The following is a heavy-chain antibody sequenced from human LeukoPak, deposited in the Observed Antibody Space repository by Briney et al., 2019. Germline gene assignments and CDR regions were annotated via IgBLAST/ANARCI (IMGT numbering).Heavy chain of an antibody. V-gene: IGHV3-33*01. CDR2: IWYDGSTK. Sequence: GGSLRLSCAASGFTFSSYGMHWVRQAPGKGLEWVSVIWYDGSTKYYADSVKGRFTISRDNSKNTLYLQMNRLSAEDTAVYYCAREVGVSYYDFWSGYLDYWGQGTLVTVSS. J-gene: IGHJ4*02. CDR3: AREVGVSYYDFWSGYLDY. D-gene: IGHD3-3*01. CDR1: GFTFSSYG.